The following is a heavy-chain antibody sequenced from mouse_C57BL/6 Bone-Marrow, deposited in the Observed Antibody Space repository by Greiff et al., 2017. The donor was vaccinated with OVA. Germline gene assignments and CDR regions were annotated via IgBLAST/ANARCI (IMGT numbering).Heavy chain of an antibody. J-gene: IGHJ4*01. CDR2: IRSKSNNYAT. CDR3: VRLGGNYAMDY. CDR1: GFSFNTYA. Sequence: EAGGGLVQPKGSLKLSCAASGFSFNTYAMNWVRQAPGKGLEWVARIRSKSNNYATYYADSVKDRFTISRDDSESMLYLQMNNLKTEDTAMYYCVRLGGNYAMDYWGQGTSVTVSS. V-gene: IGHV10-1*01.